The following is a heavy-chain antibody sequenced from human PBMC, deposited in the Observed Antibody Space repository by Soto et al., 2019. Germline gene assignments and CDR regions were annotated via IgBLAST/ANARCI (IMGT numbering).Heavy chain of an antibody. CDR2: ISAYNGNT. V-gene: IGHV1-18*01. J-gene: IGHJ2*01. CDR1: GYTFTSYG. Sequence: ASVKVSCKASGYTFTSYGISWVRQAPGQGLEWMGWISAYNGNTNYAQKLQGRVTMTTDTSTSTAYMELRSLRSDDTAVYYCARPSQPSSKAHTYWYFDLWGRGTLVTSPQ. CDR3: ARPSQPSSKAHTYWYFDL.